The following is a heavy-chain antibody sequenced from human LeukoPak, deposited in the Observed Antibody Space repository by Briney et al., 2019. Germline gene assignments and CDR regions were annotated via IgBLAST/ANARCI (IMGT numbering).Heavy chain of an antibody. V-gene: IGHV3-30*03. CDR1: GFTFSSYG. CDR2: ISYDGSNK. D-gene: IGHD2-15*01. J-gene: IGHJ1*01. Sequence: TGGSLRLSCAASGFTFSSYGMHWVRQAPGKGLEWVAVISYDGSNKYYADSVKGRFTISRDNSKNTLYLQMNSLRVEDTAVYYCAAYCSGGSCYPPTFQHWGQGTLVTVSS. CDR3: AAYCSGGSCYPPTFQH.